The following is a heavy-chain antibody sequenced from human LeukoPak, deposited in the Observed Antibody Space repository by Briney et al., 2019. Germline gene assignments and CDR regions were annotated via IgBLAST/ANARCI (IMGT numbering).Heavy chain of an antibody. CDR1: GGSFSGYY. CDR3: ARGVAAGGKYFQH. CDR2: INHSGST. J-gene: IGHJ1*01. D-gene: IGHD6-25*01. Sequence: PSETLSLTCAVYGGSFSGYYWSWIRQPPGKGLEWIGEINHSGSTNYNPSLKSRVTISVDTSKNQFSLKLSSVTAADTAVYYCARGVAAGGKYFQHWGQGTLVTVSS. V-gene: IGHV4-34*01.